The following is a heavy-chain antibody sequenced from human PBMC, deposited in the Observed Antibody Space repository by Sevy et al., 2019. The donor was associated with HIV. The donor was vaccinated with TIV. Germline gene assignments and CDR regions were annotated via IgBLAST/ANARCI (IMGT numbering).Heavy chain of an antibody. CDR3: ARHDCSGGSCIPPSFDY. D-gene: IGHD2-15*01. CDR1: SVSISDYY. J-gene: IGHJ4*02. Sequence: SETLSLTCTVSSVSISDYYWSWIRQPPGRGLEWIGYIYSTRNIHYCPSLKSRVTISVDTSKNQFSLKLNSVTAADTAVYYCARHDCSGGSCIPPSFDYRGQGTLVTVSS. CDR2: IYSTRNI. V-gene: IGHV4-59*13.